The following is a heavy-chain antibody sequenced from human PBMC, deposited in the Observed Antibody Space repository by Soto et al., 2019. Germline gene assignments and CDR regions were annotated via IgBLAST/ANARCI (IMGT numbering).Heavy chain of an antibody. J-gene: IGHJ3*02. CDR3: ARGPPLGDI. CDR2: IRVKNGNT. D-gene: IGHD3-16*01. V-gene: IGHV1-18*01. CDR1: GYTFNSYG. Sequence: QVQLVQSGGEVKKPGASVKVSCKASGYTFNSYGISWVRQAPGQGLEWMGWIRVKNGNTNYAQNFQGRFTMTTDTSTRTDYMELRRLSSDDTAVYSCARGPPLGDIWGQGTMVTVSS.